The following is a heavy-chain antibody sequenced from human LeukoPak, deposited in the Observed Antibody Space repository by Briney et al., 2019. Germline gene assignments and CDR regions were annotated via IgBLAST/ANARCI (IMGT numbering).Heavy chain of an antibody. CDR1: GFTFCNTA. CDR2: LTAIGGRR. D-gene: IGHD4-17*01. J-gene: IGHJ4*02. Sequence: GGSLRLSCCASGFTFCNTAMGWVRPDPGKGRVGVSSLTAIGGRRYYAASAEGRFTISRAHSTTPLYLQMHKLRAGETAVYYAANSCLSGAVTSSCAFGGQGTLVTVSS. CDR3: ANSCLSGAVTSSCAF. V-gene: IGHV3-23*01.